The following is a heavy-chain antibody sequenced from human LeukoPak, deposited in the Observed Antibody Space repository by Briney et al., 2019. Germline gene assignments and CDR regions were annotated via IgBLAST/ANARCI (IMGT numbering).Heavy chain of an antibody. CDR2: IYHSGST. J-gene: IGHJ5*02. Sequence: SETLSLTCAVPGGSISSSNWWSWVRQPPGKGLEWIGEIYHSGSTNYNPSLKSRVTISVDKSKNQFSLKPSSVTAADTAVYYCATSRDRSCSGGSCYHHWFDPWGQGTLVTVSS. D-gene: IGHD2-15*01. CDR3: ATSRDRSCSGGSCYHHWFDP. V-gene: IGHV4-4*02. CDR1: GGSISSSNW.